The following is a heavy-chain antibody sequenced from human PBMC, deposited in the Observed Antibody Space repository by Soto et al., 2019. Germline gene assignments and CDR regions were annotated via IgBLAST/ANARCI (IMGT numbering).Heavy chain of an antibody. V-gene: IGHV4-31*03. CDR3: ARNPTDYYGSGSYYYGYYYMDV. CDR2: IYYSGST. J-gene: IGHJ6*03. Sequence: QVQLQESGPGLVKPSQTLSLTCPVSGGSISSGGYYWSWIRQHPGKGLEWIGYIYYSGSTYYNPSLKSRVTISVDTSKNQFSLKLSSVTAADTAVYYCARNPTDYYGSGSYYYGYYYMDVWGKGTTVTVSS. D-gene: IGHD3-10*01. CDR1: GGSISSGGYY.